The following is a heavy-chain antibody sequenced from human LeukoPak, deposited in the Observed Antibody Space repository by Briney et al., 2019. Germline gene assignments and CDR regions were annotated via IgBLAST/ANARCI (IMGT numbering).Heavy chain of an antibody. D-gene: IGHD6-13*01. CDR1: GFTFSTYA. V-gene: IGHV3-30*02. J-gene: IGHJ4*02. CDR2: IRYDGGDI. Sequence: GGSLRLSCAASGFTFSTYAMHWVRQAPGKGLEWVAFIRYDGGDIFYADSLKGRFTISRDNSKNTLYLQMSSLRPEDTAVYYCAKDPSPQQLVRWSFDYWGQGTLVTVSS. CDR3: AKDPSPQQLVRWSFDY.